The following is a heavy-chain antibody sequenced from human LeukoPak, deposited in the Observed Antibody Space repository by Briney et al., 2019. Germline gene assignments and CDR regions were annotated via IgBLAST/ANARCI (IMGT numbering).Heavy chain of an antibody. D-gene: IGHD5-12*01. CDR1: GGSISSYY. V-gene: IGHV4-59*01. CDR2: IYYSGST. J-gene: IGHJ4*02. Sequence: PSETLSLTCTVSGGSISSYYWNWIRQPPGKGLEWIGYIYYSGSTNYNPSLKSRVTISVDTSKNQFSLKLSSVTAADTAVYYCARATRGTWLQFDYWGQGTLVTVSS. CDR3: ARATRGTWLQFDY.